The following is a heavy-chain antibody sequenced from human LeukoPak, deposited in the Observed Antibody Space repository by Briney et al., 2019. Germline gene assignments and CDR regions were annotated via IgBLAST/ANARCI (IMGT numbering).Heavy chain of an antibody. CDR2: INHSGST. Sequence: SETLSLTCTVSGASISSYYWSWIRQPPGKGLEWIGEINHSGSTNYNPSLKSRVTISVDTSKNQFSLKLSSVTAADTAVYYCARGLYSSSSQSPAFDYWGQGTLVTVSS. J-gene: IGHJ4*02. CDR1: GASISSYY. V-gene: IGHV4-34*01. CDR3: ARGLYSSSSQSPAFDY. D-gene: IGHD6-13*01.